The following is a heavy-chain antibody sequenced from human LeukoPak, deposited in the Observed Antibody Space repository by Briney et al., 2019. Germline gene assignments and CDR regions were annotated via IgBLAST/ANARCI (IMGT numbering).Heavy chain of an antibody. CDR2: VSGNGGVT. Sequence: PGGSLRLSCAASGFTFSNDAMSWVRQAPGKGLEWVSIVSGNGGVTFYADSVKGRFTISRDNSKNTLYMQMNSLRAEDTAVYYCASLYGSGKRWVDPWGQGTLVTVSS. J-gene: IGHJ5*02. V-gene: IGHV3-23*01. CDR1: GFTFSNDA. CDR3: ASLYGSGKRWVDP. D-gene: IGHD3-10*01.